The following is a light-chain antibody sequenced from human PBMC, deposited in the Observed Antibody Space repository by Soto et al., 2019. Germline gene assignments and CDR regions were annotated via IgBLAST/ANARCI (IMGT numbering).Light chain of an antibody. V-gene: IGKV3-15*01. CDR2: GAS. Sequence: EIVMTQSPATVSVSPGERATLSCRASQSVSSDLAWYQQKPGQAPRLLIYGASTRATGTPARLSGSGSGTEFTLTISSLQSEDFAVYYCQQYNNGPPGGTFGQGTKVEIK. CDR3: QQYNNGPPGGT. CDR1: QSVSSD. J-gene: IGKJ1*01.